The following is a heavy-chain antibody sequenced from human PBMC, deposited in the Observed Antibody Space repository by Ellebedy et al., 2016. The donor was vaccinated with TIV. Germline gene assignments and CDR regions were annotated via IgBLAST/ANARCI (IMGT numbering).Heavy chain of an antibody. J-gene: IGHJ3*02. V-gene: IGHV1-2*02. Sequence: ASVKVSXXASGYTFTDYYMHWVRQAPGQGLEWVGWINPNSGDTYSAQKFQDRVTMTRDTSISTAYMEPKKLRSDDTAVYFCARDRWGAKDAFDIWGQGTVVTVSS. CDR2: INPNSGDT. D-gene: IGHD1-26*01. CDR3: ARDRWGAKDAFDI. CDR1: GYTFTDYY.